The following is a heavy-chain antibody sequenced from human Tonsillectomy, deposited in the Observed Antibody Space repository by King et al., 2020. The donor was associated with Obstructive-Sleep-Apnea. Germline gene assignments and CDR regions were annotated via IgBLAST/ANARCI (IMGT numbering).Heavy chain of an antibody. J-gene: IGHJ4*02. CDR3: ATDISSGSGSHYLPEF. CDR1: GFSFSTSG. V-gene: IGHV3-30*03. CDR2: ISFDGSKQ. Sequence: VQLVESGGGVVQPGRSLTLSCAASGFSFSTSGMHWVPPAPGKGLEWVALISFDGSKQDYADSARGRFSVARDNFKNTQSLQMNSLRVEDTAVYHCATDISSGSGSHYLPEFWGRGTLVTVSS. D-gene: IGHD3-10*01.